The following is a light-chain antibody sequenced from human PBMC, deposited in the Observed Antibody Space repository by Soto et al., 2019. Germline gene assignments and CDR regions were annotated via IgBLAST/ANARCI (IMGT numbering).Light chain of an antibody. CDR3: QQYSGSSRT. V-gene: IGKV1-5*03. Sequence: DIQMTQSPSTLSASVGDRVTITCRASQSLSSWLAWYQQKPGKAPNLLIYKASRLHSGVSSRFSGSESGTEFNLTISSLQPDDFATYYCQQYSGSSRTFGQGTKVDIK. J-gene: IGKJ1*01. CDR1: QSLSSW. CDR2: KAS.